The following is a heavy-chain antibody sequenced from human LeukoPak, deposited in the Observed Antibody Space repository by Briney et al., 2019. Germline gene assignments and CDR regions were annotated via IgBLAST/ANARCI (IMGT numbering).Heavy chain of an antibody. V-gene: IGHV3-23*01. Sequence: PGGSLRLSCAASGFIFSSYAMSWVRQAPGKGLEWVSAISSSGGRIYYADSVKGRFTISRDNSKNTLYLQMNSLRAEDTAVYYCAKGYCSGGSCYSGLFDYWGQGTLVNVSS. CDR3: AKGYCSGGSCYSGLFDY. CDR1: GFIFSSYA. D-gene: IGHD2-15*01. J-gene: IGHJ4*02. CDR2: ISSSGGRI.